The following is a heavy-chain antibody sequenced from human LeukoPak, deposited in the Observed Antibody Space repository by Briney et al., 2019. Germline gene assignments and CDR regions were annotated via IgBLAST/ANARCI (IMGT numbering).Heavy chain of an antibody. CDR3: ARGDDYGGAWYYFDY. J-gene: IGHJ4*02. CDR1: GFTVSSNY. CDR2: IYSGGST. V-gene: IGHV3-53*01. Sequence: GGSLRLSCAASGFTVSSNYMNWVRQAPGKGLEWVSVIYSGGSTYYADSVRGRFTISRDNSKNTPFLQMNSLRAEDTAEYYCARGDDYGGAWYYFDYWGQGTLVTVSS. D-gene: IGHD4-23*01.